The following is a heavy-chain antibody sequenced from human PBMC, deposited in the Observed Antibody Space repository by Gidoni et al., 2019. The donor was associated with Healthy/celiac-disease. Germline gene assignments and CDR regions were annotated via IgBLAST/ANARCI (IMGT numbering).Heavy chain of an antibody. CDR3: AKEIAVAGYDP. V-gene: IGHV3-23*01. D-gene: IGHD6-19*01. J-gene: IGHJ5*02. CDR1: GSTFSSYA. Sequence: VQLLESGGGLVQPGGSLRLSCAASGSTFSSYAMSWGLQAPGKGVEVVVVTSGSGGRTYYADSVKGLFTITRDNSKNTLYLKMNSLRAEDTAVYYCAKEIAVAGYDPWGQGTLVTVSS. CDR2: TSGSGGRT.